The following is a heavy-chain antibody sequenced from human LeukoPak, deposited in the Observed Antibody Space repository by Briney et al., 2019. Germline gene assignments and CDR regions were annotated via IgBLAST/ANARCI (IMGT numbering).Heavy chain of an antibody. J-gene: IGHJ4*02. Sequence: GGSLRLSCAASGFTFSSYWMHWVRQAPGKGLLWVSRINSDGISTRYADSVRGRFTITRDNAKNSLYLQLNSLRAEDTAVYYCASTNSFDFWGQGTLVTVSP. V-gene: IGHV3-74*01. CDR1: GFTFSSYW. CDR3: ASTNSFDF. D-gene: IGHD2-8*01. CDR2: INSDGIST.